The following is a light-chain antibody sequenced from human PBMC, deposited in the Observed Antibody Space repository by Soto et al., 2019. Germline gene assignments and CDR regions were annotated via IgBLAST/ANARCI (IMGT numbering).Light chain of an antibody. CDR3: SSYTSRNKV. J-gene: IGLJ2*01. CDR2: EIN. Sequence: QSVLTQPGSVSGAPGQSITISCTGVSSDVGGYKYVSWYQQHPGKAPKVMIYEINKRPSGVSDRFSGSKSGKTASLTISGLQVEDEADYYCSSYTSRNKVFGGGTKVTVL. CDR1: SSDVGGYKY. V-gene: IGLV2-14*01.